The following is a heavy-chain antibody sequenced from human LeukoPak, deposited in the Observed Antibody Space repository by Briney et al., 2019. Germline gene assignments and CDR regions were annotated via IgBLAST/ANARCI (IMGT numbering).Heavy chain of an antibody. CDR3: ARDRAYNTFDY. CDR2: IKPDGNAK. V-gene: IGHV3-7*01. CDR1: GFTFSSSW. Sequence: GGSLRLSCAASGFTFSSSWMTWVRQAPGKGLEWVANIKPDGNAKNYEDSVKGRFTISRDNAKNSLYLQLNSLRADDTAAYYCARDRAYNTFDYWGQGTLVAVSS. J-gene: IGHJ4*02. D-gene: IGHD1-14*01.